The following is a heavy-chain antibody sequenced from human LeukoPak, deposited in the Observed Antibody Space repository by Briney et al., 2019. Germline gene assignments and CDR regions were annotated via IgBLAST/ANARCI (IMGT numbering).Heavy chain of an antibody. Sequence: SETLSLTCIVSGGSISSGDYYWSWIRQPPGKGLEWIGYIYYSGSTYYNPSLKSRVTISVDTSKNQFSLKLSSVTAADTAVYYCLSGSYSSPFDYWGQGTLVTVSS. J-gene: IGHJ4*02. D-gene: IGHD3-10*01. V-gene: IGHV4-30-4*01. CDR2: IYYSGST. CDR3: LSGSYSSPFDY. CDR1: GGSISSGDYY.